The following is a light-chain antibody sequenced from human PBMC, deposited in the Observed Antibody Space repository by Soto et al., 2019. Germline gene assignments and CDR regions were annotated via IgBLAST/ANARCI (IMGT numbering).Light chain of an antibody. V-gene: IGLV2-8*01. J-gene: IGLJ1*01. CDR1: SSDVGGYNY. CDR2: EVN. CDR3: TSYAGSNNRGV. Sequence: QSVLTQPPCASLSPGQSVTISCTGTSSDVGGYNYIAWYQHHPGKAPKLIIYEVNRRPSGVPDRFSGSKSGNTASLTVSGLQAEDEADYYCTSYAGSNNRGVFGSGTKVTVL.